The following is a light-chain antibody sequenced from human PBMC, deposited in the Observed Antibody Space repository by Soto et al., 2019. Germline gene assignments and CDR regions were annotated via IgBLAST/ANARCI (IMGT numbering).Light chain of an antibody. CDR1: QSMRRY. V-gene: IGKV1-39*01. CDR3: HQSFSSPQT. J-gene: IGKJ1*01. Sequence: DIQMTQSPFSLSASVGDRATITCRASQSMRRYLNWYQQKLGKAPKLLIYTTFNLQSGVPSRFSGSGSGTDFTLTINTLQPEDFATYYCHQSFSSPQTFGQGTKVEIK. CDR2: TTF.